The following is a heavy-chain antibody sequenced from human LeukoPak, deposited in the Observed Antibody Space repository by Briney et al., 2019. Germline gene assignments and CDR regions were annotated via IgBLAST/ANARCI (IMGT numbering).Heavy chain of an antibody. V-gene: IGHV3-33*01. Sequence: GGSLRLSCAASGFTFSSYGMHWVRQAPGKGLEWVAVIWYDGSNKYYADSVKGRFTISRDNSKNTLYLQMNSLRAEDTAVYYCARVGALYSSGWYGSYYGMDVWGQGTTVTVSS. CDR1: GFTFSSYG. D-gene: IGHD6-19*01. J-gene: IGHJ6*02. CDR2: IWYDGSNK. CDR3: ARVGALYSSGWYGSYYGMDV.